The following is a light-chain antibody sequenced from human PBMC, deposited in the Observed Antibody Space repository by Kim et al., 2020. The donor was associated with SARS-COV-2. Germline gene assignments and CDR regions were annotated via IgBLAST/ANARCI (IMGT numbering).Light chain of an antibody. Sequence: GQSITISCTGTSSDVGGYNYVSWYQQHPGKAPKLMFYDVSNRPSGVSNRFSGFKSGNTASLTISGLQAEDEADYYCSSYTSSSTWVFGGGTQLTVL. V-gene: IGLV2-14*03. CDR2: DVS. CDR3: SSYTSSSTWV. J-gene: IGLJ3*02. CDR1: SSDVGGYNY.